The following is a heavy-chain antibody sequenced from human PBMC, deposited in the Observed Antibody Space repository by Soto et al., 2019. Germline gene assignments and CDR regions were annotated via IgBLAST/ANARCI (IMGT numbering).Heavy chain of an antibody. CDR2: IWYDGSNK. D-gene: IGHD5-12*01. J-gene: IGHJ4*02. CDR1: GFTFSSYG. CDR3: ARGGNIVATMGKYYFDY. Sequence: GGSLRLSCAASGFTFSSYGMHWVRQAPGKGLEWVAVIWYDGSNKYYADSVKGRFTISRDNSKNTLYLQMNSLRAEDTAVYYCARGGNIVATMGKYYFDYWGQGTLVTVSS. V-gene: IGHV3-33*01.